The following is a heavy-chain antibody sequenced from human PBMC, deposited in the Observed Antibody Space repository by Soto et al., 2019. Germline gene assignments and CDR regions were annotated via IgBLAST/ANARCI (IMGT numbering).Heavy chain of an antibody. J-gene: IGHJ6*01. CDR1: GFSFSSYG. CDR2: IWHDGSKK. CDR3: ARGSIVAAEYGMDV. Sequence: QVRLVESGGGVVQPGRSLRRSCAASGFSFSSYGMHWVRQATGKGLEWVAVIWHDGSKKYYADSVKGRLIISRDNYKNTLDVQINSLGAEDTAVYFCARGSIVAAEYGMDVWGQGTTGTVAA. V-gene: IGHV3-33*01. D-gene: IGHD6-13*01.